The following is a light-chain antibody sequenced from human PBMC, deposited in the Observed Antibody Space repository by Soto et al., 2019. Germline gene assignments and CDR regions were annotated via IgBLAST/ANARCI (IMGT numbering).Light chain of an antibody. CDR2: EVN. CDR3: NSYTSRYTFV. CDR1: SSDVGGYNY. J-gene: IGLJ1*01. Sequence: QSVLTQPASVSGSPGQSITISCTGTSSDVGGYNYVSWYQQHPGKAPKLMIYEVNSRPPEVSNRFSGSKSGNTASLTISGLQPEDEADYYCNSYTSRYTFVLGTGTKVTVL. V-gene: IGLV2-14*01.